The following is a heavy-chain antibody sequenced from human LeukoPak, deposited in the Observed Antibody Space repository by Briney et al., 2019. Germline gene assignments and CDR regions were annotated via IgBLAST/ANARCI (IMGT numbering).Heavy chain of an antibody. CDR3: ARGGYYDSSYDYMDV. V-gene: IGHV1-46*01. J-gene: IGHJ6*03. CDR1: GYTFTSSY. CDR2: INLSFGST. Sequence: ASVKVSCEASGYTFTSSYMHWVRQAPGQGLERMGIINLSFGSTSYAQKFRGRVTMTRDMSTSTVYTELSSLRSEDTAVYYSARGGYYDSSYDYMDVWGKGTTVTVSS. D-gene: IGHD3-22*01.